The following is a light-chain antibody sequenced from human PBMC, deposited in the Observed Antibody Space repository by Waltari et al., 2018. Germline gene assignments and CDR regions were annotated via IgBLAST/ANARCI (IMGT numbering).Light chain of an antibody. J-gene: IGKJ5*01. CDR1: QAISSY. V-gene: IGKV1-9*01. Sequence: DIQLTQFPSFLSASVGDRVTITCRASQAISSYLAWYQQKPGRAPKLLIYAASTLQSGVPAGFSGSGSGTEFTLTISSLQPEDFATYYCQQLDSFPITFGQGTRLEIK. CDR3: QQLDSFPIT. CDR2: AAS.